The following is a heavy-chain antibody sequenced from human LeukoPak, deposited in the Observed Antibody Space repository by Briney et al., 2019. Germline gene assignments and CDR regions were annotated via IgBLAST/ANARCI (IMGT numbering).Heavy chain of an antibody. Sequence: SVKVSCKASGGTFSSYAISWVRQAPGQGLEWMGGIIPIFGTANYAQKFQGRVTITADEFTSTAYMELSSMRSEDTAVYYCAKGLRSGSHSRGFDPWGQGTLVTVSS. J-gene: IGHJ5*02. CDR2: IIPIFGTA. CDR3: AKGLRSGSHSRGFDP. D-gene: IGHD3-10*02. V-gene: IGHV1-69*13. CDR1: GGTFSSYA.